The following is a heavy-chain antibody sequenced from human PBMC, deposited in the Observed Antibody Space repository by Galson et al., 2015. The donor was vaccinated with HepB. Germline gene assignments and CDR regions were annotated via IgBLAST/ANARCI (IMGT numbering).Heavy chain of an antibody. D-gene: IGHD5-12*01. J-gene: IGHJ5*02. Sequence: SVKVSCKASGGTFSSYAISWVRQAPGQGLEWMGGIIPIFGTANYAQKFQGRVTITADESTSTAYMELSSLRSEDTAVYYCARELPGADIVATDEDWFDPWGQGTLVTVSS. CDR1: GGTFSSYA. V-gene: IGHV1-69*13. CDR3: ARELPGADIVATDEDWFDP. CDR2: IIPIFGTA.